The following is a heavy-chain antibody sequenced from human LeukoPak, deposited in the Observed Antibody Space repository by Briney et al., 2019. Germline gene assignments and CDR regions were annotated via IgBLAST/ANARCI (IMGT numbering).Heavy chain of an antibody. CDR2: IYTSGST. V-gene: IGHV4-4*07. D-gene: IGHD3-3*01. Sequence: PSETLSLTCTVSGGSISSYYWSWIRQPAGKGLEWIGRIYTSGSTNYNPSLKSRVTMSVDTSKNQFSLKLSSVTAADTAVYYCARDQVNYDFWSGYQVNDAFDIWGQGTMVTVSS. CDR1: GGSISSYY. J-gene: IGHJ3*02. CDR3: ARDQVNYDFWSGYQVNDAFDI.